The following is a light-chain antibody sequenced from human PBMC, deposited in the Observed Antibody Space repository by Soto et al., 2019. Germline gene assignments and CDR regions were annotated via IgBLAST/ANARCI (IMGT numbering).Light chain of an antibody. CDR2: GAS. Sequence: EIVLTQSPATLSLSPGERATLSCSASQRVSSYLAWYQQKPGQAHRLLIYGASNRATGIPARFSGSGSGTDFTLTISSLEPEDFSVYYCQHRGRWPRTFGQGTKLESK. V-gene: IGKV3-11*01. CDR1: QRVSSY. J-gene: IGKJ2*01. CDR3: QHRGRWPRT.